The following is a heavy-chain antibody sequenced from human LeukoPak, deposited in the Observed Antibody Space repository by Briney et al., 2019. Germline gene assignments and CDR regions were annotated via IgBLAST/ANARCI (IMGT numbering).Heavy chain of an antibody. CDR2: ISAYNGNT. CDR1: GYTFTSYG. J-gene: IGHJ4*02. D-gene: IGHD3-9*01. Sequence: ASVKVSCTASGYTFTSYGISWVRQAPGQGLEWMGWISAYNGNTNYAQKLQGRVTMTTDTSTSTAYMELRSLRSDDTAVYYCARMGEYYDILTGYYEKYYFDYWGQGTLVTVSS. CDR3: ARMGEYYDILTGYYEKYYFDY. V-gene: IGHV1-18*01.